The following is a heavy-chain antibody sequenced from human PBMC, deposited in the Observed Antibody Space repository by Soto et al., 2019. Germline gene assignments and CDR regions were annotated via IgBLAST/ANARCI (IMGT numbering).Heavy chain of an antibody. Sequence: SETLSLTCSVSGGSISGGGYYWSWIRQLPGKGLEWIGSIQYSGSTSYNPSLKSRLTMSVDTSKNQFSLTLTSVTAADTAFYYCARDRSGYSSGRASHFDYWGQGTLVTVSS. D-gene: IGHD2-15*01. CDR2: IQYSGST. CDR1: GGSISGGGYY. CDR3: ARDRSGYSSGRASHFDY. V-gene: IGHV4-31*03. J-gene: IGHJ4*02.